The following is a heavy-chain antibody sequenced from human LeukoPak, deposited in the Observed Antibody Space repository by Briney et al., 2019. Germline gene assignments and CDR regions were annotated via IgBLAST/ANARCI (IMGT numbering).Heavy chain of an antibody. J-gene: IGHJ4*02. CDR2: IYSGGST. V-gene: IGHV3-53*04. Sequence: GGSLRLSCAASGFNVSRNYMNWVRQAPGQGLEWVSVIYSGGSTYYADSVKGRFTISRHNSKNTLYLQMNSLRAGDTAVYYCASRRRGYGGYEWRYFDFWGQGTLVTVSS. CDR1: GFNVSRNY. D-gene: IGHD5-12*01. CDR3: ASRRRGYGGYEWRYFDF.